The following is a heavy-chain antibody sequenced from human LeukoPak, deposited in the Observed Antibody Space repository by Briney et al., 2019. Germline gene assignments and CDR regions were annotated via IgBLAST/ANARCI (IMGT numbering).Heavy chain of an antibody. CDR2: ISAYNGNT. J-gene: IGHJ6*03. CDR3: ARETEGYCSGGSCYWPGYYYYYMDV. D-gene: IGHD2-15*01. Sequence: GASVKVSCKASGYTFTSYGISWVRQAPGQGLEWMGWISAYNGNTNYAQKLQGRVTMTTDTSTSTAYMELRSLRSDDTAVYYCARETEGYCSGGSCYWPGYYYYYMDVWGKGTTVTVSS. CDR1: GYTFTSYG. V-gene: IGHV1-18*01.